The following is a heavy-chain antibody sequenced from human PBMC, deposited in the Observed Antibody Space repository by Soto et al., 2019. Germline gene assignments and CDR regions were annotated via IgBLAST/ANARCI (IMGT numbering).Heavy chain of an antibody. CDR1: GFTVSSNY. J-gene: IGHJ5*02. Sequence: EVQLVETGGGLIQPGGSLRLSCAASGFTVSSNYMSWVRQAPGKGLEWVSVIYSGGSTYYADSVKSRFTISRDNSKNTLYLQMNSLIAEDTAVYYCARTTVPYNWFDPWGQGTLVTVSS. CDR3: ARTTVPYNWFDP. V-gene: IGHV3-53*02. CDR2: IYSGGST. D-gene: IGHD4-17*01.